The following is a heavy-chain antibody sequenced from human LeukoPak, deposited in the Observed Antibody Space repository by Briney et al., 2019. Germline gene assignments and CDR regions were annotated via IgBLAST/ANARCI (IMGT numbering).Heavy chain of an antibody. V-gene: IGHV4-34*01. D-gene: IGHD6-6*01. CDR1: GGSFSGYY. J-gene: IGHJ4*02. CDR3: ARGDGGYSSSTKYCFDY. CDR2: INHSGST. Sequence: PSETLSLTCAVYGGSFSGYYWSWIRQPPGKGLEWIGEINHSGSTNYNPSLKSRVTISVDTSKNQFSLKLSSVTAADTAVYYCARGDGGYSSSTKYCFDYWGQGTLVTVSS.